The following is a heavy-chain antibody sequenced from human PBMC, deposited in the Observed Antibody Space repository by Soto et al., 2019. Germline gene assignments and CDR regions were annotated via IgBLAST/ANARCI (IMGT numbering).Heavy chain of an antibody. J-gene: IGHJ6*02. CDR1: GFTFNIYG. V-gene: IGHV3-30*18. CDR3: AKDRSSSWVYYYYSLDV. Sequence: GGSLRLSCAASGFTFNIYGMNWVRQAPGKGLEWVAVISYDGSNKYYADSVKGRFAISRDNSKNTLYLQMNSLRAEDTAVYYCAKDRSSSWVYYYYSLDVWGQGTTVTVSS. CDR2: ISYDGSNK. D-gene: IGHD6-13*01.